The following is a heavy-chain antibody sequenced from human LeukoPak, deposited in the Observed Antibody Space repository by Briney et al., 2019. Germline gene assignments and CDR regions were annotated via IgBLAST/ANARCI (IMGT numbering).Heavy chain of an antibody. D-gene: IGHD1-20*01. CDR2: ISAYNGNT. CDR1: GYTFTCYG. Sequence: GASVKVSCKASGYTFTCYGISWVRQAPGQGLEWMGWISAYNGNTNYAQKLQGRVTMTTDTSTSTAYMELRSLRSDDTAVYYCARGYDWEDYYYYMDVWGKGTTVTISS. CDR3: ARGYDWEDYYYYMDV. J-gene: IGHJ6*03. V-gene: IGHV1-18*01.